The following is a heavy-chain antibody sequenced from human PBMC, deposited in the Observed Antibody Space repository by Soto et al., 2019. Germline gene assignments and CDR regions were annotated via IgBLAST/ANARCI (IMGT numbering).Heavy chain of an antibody. J-gene: IGHJ4*01. D-gene: IGHD1-1*01. Sequence: SEAMSVTCGVGGDCSCRWCWSWIRKTPGKGLEWIGYIYYSGSTNYNPSLKSRVTISVDTSKNQFSLKLSSVTAADTAVYYCARTVGPGLTGYFSYWGRGT. V-gene: IGHV4-59*01. CDR3: ARTVGPGLTGYFSY. CDR1: GDCSCRWC. CDR2: IYYSGST.